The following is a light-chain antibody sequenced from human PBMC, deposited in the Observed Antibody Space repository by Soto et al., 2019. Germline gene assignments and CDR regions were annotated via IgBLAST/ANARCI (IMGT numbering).Light chain of an antibody. J-gene: IGKJ1*01. CDR3: QQYKTYWT. CDR1: QSLNTW. CDR2: DAS. V-gene: IGKV1-5*01. Sequence: EIQSTQTPSTLSASVGDRVTITCRASQSLNTWCAWYQQKPGQAPDLLISDASILESGVPSRFSGSGSGTDFTLTISSLQPDDFATYYCQQYKTYWTFGQGTKVDI.